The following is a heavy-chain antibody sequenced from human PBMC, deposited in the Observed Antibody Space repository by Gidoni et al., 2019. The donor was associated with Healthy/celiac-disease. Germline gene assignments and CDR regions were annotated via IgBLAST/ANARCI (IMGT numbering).Heavy chain of an antibody. J-gene: IGHJ6*03. CDR1: GGPFGRHA. CDR3: ARVPPRVLLPPYYYYMDV. D-gene: IGHD3-10*01. V-gene: IGHV1-69*01. Sequence: QVQLVQSGAEVKKPGSSVKVACQASGGPFGRHATRWVRQAPGQGPELMGGIIPIFGTANYAQKFQGRVTITADESTSTAYMELSSLRSEDTAVYYCARVPPRVLLPPYYYYMDVWGKGTTVTVSS. CDR2: IIPIFGTA.